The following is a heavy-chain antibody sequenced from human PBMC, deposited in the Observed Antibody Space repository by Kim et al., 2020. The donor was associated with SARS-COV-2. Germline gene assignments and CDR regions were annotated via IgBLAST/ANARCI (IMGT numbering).Heavy chain of an antibody. V-gene: IGHV1-24*01. CDR3: ATVSMVRGVNGVFDY. CDR1: GYTLTELS. CDR2: FDPEDGET. J-gene: IGHJ4*02. D-gene: IGHD3-10*01. Sequence: ASVKVSCKVSGYTLTELSMHWVRQAPGKGLEWMGGFDPEDGETIYAQKFQGRVTMTEDTSTDTAYMELSSLRSEDTAVYYCATVSMVRGVNGVFDYWGQGTLVTISS.